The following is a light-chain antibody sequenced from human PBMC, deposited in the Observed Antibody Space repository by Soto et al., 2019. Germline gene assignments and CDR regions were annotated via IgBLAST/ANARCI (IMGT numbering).Light chain of an antibody. J-gene: IGKJ4*01. V-gene: IGKV1-13*02. CDR1: QDISRA. CDR2: DAS. CDR3: QQLNSYPPLT. Sequence: AIQLTQSPSSLSASVGDRVTVTCRASQDISRALAWYQQKPGKAPKLLIYDASNLESGVPSRFSGSGSGTDFTLTISSLQPEDFATYYCQQLNSYPPLTFGGGTKVEIK.